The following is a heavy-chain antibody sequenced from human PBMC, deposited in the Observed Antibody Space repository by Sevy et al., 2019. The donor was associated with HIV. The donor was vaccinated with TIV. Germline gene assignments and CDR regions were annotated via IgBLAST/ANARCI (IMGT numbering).Heavy chain of an antibody. Sequence: SETLSLTCAVYGGSFSGYYWSWIRQPPGKGLEWIGEINHSGSTNYNPSLKSRVTISVDTSKNQFSLNLSCVTAADTAVYYCARGWIVVVPAAMRSWFDPWGQGTPVTVSS. CDR1: GGSFSGYY. CDR2: INHSGST. J-gene: IGHJ5*02. CDR3: ARGWIVVVPAAMRSWFDP. D-gene: IGHD2-2*01. V-gene: IGHV4-34*01.